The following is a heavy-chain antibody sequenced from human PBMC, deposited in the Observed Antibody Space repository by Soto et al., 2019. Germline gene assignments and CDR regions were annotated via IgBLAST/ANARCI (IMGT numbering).Heavy chain of an antibody. Sequence: GGSLRLSCAASGFTFSSYAMHWVRQAPGKGLEWVAVISYDGSNKYYADSVKGRFTISRDNSKNTLYLQMNSLRAEDTAVYYCARGSGSYMGVVYFDYWGQGTLVTVSS. CDR2: ISYDGSNK. V-gene: IGHV3-30-3*01. CDR3: ARGSGSYMGVVYFDY. J-gene: IGHJ4*02. D-gene: IGHD1-26*01. CDR1: GFTFSSYA.